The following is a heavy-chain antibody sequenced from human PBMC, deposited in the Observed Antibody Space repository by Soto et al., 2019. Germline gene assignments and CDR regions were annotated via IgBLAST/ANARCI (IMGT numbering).Heavy chain of an antibody. J-gene: IGHJ4*02. CDR2: INQDTSEK. CDR1: GFRLSSYW. V-gene: IGHV3-7*01. CDR3: AGIGWLGWDIDF. D-gene: IGHD6-19*01. Sequence: GGSLRLSCAASGFRLSSYWMSWVRQAPGKGLEWVANINQDTSEKFHVDSVEGRFTISRDNAKNSLYLQMSSLRAEDTALYYCAGIGWLGWDIDFWGQGTLVTVSS.